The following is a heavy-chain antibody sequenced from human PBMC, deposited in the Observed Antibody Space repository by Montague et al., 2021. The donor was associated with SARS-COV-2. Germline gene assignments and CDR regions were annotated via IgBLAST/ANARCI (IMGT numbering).Heavy chain of an antibody. CDR3: ARQRIATVVTDLLFDY. D-gene: IGHD4-23*01. CDR2: IYYSGST. J-gene: IGHJ4*02. CDR1: GGSISSYY. V-gene: IGHV4-59*08. Sequence: SETLSLTCTVSGGSISSYYWSWIRQPPGKGLEWIGYIYYSGSTNYNSSLKSRVTMSVDTSKNKFPLKLSSVTAADTAAYYCARQRIATVVTDLLFDYWGQGTLVTVSS.